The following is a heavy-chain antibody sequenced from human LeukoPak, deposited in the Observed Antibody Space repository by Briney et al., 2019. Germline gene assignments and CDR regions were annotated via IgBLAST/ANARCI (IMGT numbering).Heavy chain of an antibody. D-gene: IGHD4-23*01. CDR3: ARTVVTTTWGLDY. V-gene: IGHV1-69*04. Sequence: SVKVSCKASGGTFSSYAISWVRQAPGQGLEWMGRIIPILGIANYAQKFQGRVTITADKSTSTAYMELSSLRSEDTAVYYRARTVVTTTWGLDYWGQGTLVTVSS. CDR1: GGTFSSYA. CDR2: IIPILGIA. J-gene: IGHJ4*02.